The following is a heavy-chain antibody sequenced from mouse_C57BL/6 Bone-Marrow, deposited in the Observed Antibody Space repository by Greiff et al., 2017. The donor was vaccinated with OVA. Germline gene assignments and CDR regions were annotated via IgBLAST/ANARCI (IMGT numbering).Heavy chain of an antibody. Sequence: VQLKESGAELVRPGASVKLSCTASGFNIKDDYMHWVKQRPEQGLEWIGWIDPENGDTEYASKFQGKATITADTSSNTAYLQLSSLTSEDTAVYYCTLIVTVDYWGQGTTLTVSS. CDR3: TLIVTVDY. CDR1: GFNIKDDY. CDR2: IDPENGDT. J-gene: IGHJ2*01. D-gene: IGHD2-5*01. V-gene: IGHV14-4*01.